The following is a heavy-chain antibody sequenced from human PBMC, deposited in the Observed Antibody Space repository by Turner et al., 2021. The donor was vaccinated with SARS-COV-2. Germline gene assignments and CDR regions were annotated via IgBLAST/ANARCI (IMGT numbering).Heavy chain of an antibody. CDR3: THTPGFGSSDF. Sequence: QITFKESGSTLVNPTQTLTLTCTFPGFSLTTSGVGVVWIRQPPGKALEWLARVYWNNEKRYSPSLKRRVTITKDTSKNQVVLTMTNVDPLDTATYFCTHTPGFGSSDFWGQGTLVTVSP. CDR2: VYWNNEK. J-gene: IGHJ4*02. D-gene: IGHD3-10*01. V-gene: IGHV2-5*01. CDR1: GFSLTTSGVG.